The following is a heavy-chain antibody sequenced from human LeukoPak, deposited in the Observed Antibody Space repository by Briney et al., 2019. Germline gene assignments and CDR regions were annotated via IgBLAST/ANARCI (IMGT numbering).Heavy chain of an antibody. CDR3: ARHLVVTAIPIYFDY. CDR1: GGSISLSYYY. D-gene: IGHD2-21*02. Sequence: KPSETLSLTCSVSGGSISLSYYYWGWIRQPPGKALEWIGSVYYSGTTSYNPSLKSRVTISVDTSKNQFSLKLSSVTAADTAVYYCARHLVVTAIPIYFDYWGQGTLVTVSS. CDR2: VYYSGTT. J-gene: IGHJ4*02. V-gene: IGHV4-39*01.